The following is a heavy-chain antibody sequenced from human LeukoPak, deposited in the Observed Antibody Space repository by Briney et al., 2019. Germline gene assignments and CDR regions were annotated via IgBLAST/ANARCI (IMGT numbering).Heavy chain of an antibody. J-gene: IGHJ6*03. V-gene: IGHV1-18*01. CDR2: ISAYNGNT. CDR1: GYTFTSYG. Sequence: ASVKVSCKASGYTFTSYGISWVRQAPGQGLEWMGWISAYNGNTNYAQKFQGRVTMTRDTSTSTVYMELSSLRSEDTAVYYCARRTTGTTTWGDYYYYMDVWGQGTTVTVSS. D-gene: IGHD1-7*01. CDR3: ARRTTGTTTWGDYYYYMDV.